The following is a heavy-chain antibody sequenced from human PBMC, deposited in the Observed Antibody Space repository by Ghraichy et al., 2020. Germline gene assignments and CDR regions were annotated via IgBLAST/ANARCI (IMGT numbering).Heavy chain of an antibody. V-gene: IGHV4-34*01. CDR2: INHSGST. J-gene: IGHJ4*02. CDR3: ARGRRWLQLSRPYYFDY. Sequence: SETLSLTCAVYGGSFSGYYWSWIRQPPGKGLEWIGEINHSGSTNYNPSLKRRVTISVDTSKNQFSLKLSSVTAADTAVYYCARGRRWLQLSRPYYFDYWGQGTLVTVSS. D-gene: IGHD5-24*01. CDR1: GGSFSGYY.